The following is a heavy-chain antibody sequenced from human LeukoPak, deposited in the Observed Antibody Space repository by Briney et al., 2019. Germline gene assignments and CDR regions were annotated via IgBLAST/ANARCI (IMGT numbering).Heavy chain of an antibody. CDR2: IKQDGSEK. CDR3: ARYHVFYGDYADAFDI. V-gene: IGHV3-7*01. J-gene: IGHJ3*02. Sequence: PGGSLRLSCAASGFTFSSYWMSWVRQAPGKGLEWVANIKQDGSEKYYVDPVKGRFTISRDNAKNSLYLQMNSLRAEDTAVYYCARYHVFYGDYADAFDIWGQGTMVTVSS. CDR1: GFTFSSYW. D-gene: IGHD4-17*01.